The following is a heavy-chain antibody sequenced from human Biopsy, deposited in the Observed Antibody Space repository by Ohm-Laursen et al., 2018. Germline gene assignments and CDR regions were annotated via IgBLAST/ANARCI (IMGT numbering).Heavy chain of an antibody. J-gene: IGHJ6*02. CDR2: ISGSAGST. CDR3: AKINPSSIYYYYGMDV. Sequence: SLRLSCTASGFPFHNYAMNWVRQAPRKGLEWVSAISGSAGSTNYADSVKGRFTISRDNSKNTLYLQLNSPRAEDTALYYCAKINPSSIYYYYGMDVWGQGTTVTVSS. V-gene: IGHV3-23*01. CDR1: GFPFHNYA.